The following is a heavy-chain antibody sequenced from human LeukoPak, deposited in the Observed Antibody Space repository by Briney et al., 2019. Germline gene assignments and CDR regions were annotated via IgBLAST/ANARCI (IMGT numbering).Heavy chain of an antibody. CDR3: ARAMLVRFLNGPLGY. CDR1: GYIFSDYY. J-gene: IGHJ4*02. Sequence: GASVKVSCKASGYIFSDYYMHWVRQAPGQGLEWLGWINPKSGAADYAQQFRGRVTMTRDTSINTDYMELSRLRSDDTAVYYCARAMLVRFLNGPLGYWGQGTLVTVSS. D-gene: IGHD3-10*01. V-gene: IGHV1-2*02. CDR2: INPKSGAA.